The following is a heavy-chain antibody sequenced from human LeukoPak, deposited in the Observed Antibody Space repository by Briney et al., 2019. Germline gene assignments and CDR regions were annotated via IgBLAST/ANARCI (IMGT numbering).Heavy chain of an antibody. V-gene: IGHV3-30*18. CDR3: AKESNAFDA. J-gene: IGHJ3*01. CDR2: ITDDGSDK. Sequence: GGSLRLSCAASGFTFSTFHMHWVRQAPGKGLEWVALITDDGSDKYYADSVKGRFTVSSDNSKSTLFLQMNSLRAEDTAVYYCAKESNAFDAWGQGTMVTVSS. CDR1: GFTFSTFH.